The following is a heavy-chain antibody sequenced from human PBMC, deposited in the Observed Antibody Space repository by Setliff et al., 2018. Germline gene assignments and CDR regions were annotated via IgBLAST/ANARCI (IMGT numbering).Heavy chain of an antibody. CDR1: GFTFSNAW. J-gene: IGHJ4*02. V-gene: IGHV3-15*01. CDR2: IKSKTDGGTT. D-gene: IGHD3-22*01. CDR3: AKNRYESSGYNFHF. Sequence: GGSLRLSCAALGFTFSNAWMSWVRQAPGKGLEWVGRIKSKTDGGTTDYSAPVKGRFTISRDDSKNTLYPQMNSLKTEDTAVYYCAKNRYESSGYNFHFWGQGTLVTVSS.